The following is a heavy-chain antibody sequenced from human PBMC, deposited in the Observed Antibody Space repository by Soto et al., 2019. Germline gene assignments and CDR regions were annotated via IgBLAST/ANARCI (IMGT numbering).Heavy chain of an antibody. CDR3: AKDLKDPYYYYGMDV. CDR2: ISGSGGST. V-gene: IGHV3-23*01. D-gene: IGHD2-15*01. J-gene: IGHJ6*02. CDR1: GFTFSSYA. Sequence: TGGSLRLSCAASGFTFSSYAMSWVRQAPGKGLEWVSAISGSGGSTYYADSVKGRFTISRDNSKNTLYLQMNSLRAEDTAVYYCAKDLKDPYYYYGMDVWGQGTTVTVSS.